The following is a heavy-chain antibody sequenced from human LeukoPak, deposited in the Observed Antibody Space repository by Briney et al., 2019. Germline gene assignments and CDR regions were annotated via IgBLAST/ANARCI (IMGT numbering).Heavy chain of an antibody. CDR1: GFTFSNYV. D-gene: IGHD6-13*01. CDR2: ISYDGSNK. Sequence: GGSLRLSCAASGFTFSNYVMHWVRQAPGKGLEWVALISYDGSNKYYADSVKGRFTISRDNSKNTLYLQVNSLRAEDTAVYYCAKDPRRYSRTGGYFEYWGQGTLVTVSS. V-gene: IGHV3-30*18. CDR3: AKDPRRYSRTGGYFEY. J-gene: IGHJ4*02.